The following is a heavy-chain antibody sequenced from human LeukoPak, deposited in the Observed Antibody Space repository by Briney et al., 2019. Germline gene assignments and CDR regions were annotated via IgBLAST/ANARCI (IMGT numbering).Heavy chain of an antibody. CDR2: IIPIFGTA. V-gene: IGHV1-69*01. J-gene: IGHJ4*02. Sequence: GSSVKVSCKASGGTFSSYAISWVRQAPGQGLEWMGGIIPIFGTANYAQKFQGRVTITADESTSTAYMELSSLRSEDTAVYYCARATISKTGDSQRYFDYWGQGTLVTVSS. D-gene: IGHD7-27*01. CDR1: GGTFSSYA. CDR3: ARATISKTGDSQRYFDY.